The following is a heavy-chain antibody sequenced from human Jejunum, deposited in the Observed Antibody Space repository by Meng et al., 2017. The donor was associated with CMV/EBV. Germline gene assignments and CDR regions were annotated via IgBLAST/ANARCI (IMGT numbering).Heavy chain of an antibody. V-gene: IGHV3-23*01. CDR2: MTGSSGNT. CDR1: GFTFSSHA. J-gene: IGHJ4*02. D-gene: IGHD2-15*01. CDR3: ARLSDS. Sequence: LSLDCSASGFTFSSHAMSWVRQARGKGLKWVASMTGSSGNTYYADSAKGRFTISRDNSKNTLYLQMNSLRADDTAVYYCARLSDSWGQGTLVTVSS.